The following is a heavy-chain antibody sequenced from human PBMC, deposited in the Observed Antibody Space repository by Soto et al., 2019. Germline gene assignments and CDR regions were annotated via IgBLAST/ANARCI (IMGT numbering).Heavy chain of an antibody. J-gene: IGHJ6*03. D-gene: IGHD2-2*02. CDR2: INHSGST. Sequence: TLSLTCAVYGGSFSGYHWSWIRQPPGKGLEWNGEINHSGSTNYNPSLKSRVTISVDTSKNQFSLKLSSVTAADTAVYYCARDGTLGYRSSTSCYRHYYMDVWGKGTTVTVS. CDR3: ARDGTLGYRSSTSCYRHYYMDV. CDR1: GGSFSGYH. V-gene: IGHV4-34*01.